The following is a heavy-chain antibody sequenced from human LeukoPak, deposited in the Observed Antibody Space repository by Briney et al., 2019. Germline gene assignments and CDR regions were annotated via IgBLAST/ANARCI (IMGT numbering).Heavy chain of an antibody. CDR3: ARASLVVVAATRTAEVPFDY. D-gene: IGHD2-15*01. J-gene: IGHJ4*02. V-gene: IGHV4-59*01. Sequence: PSETLSPTCTVSGGSISSYYWSWIRQPPGKGLEWIGYIYYSGSTNYNPSLKSRVTISVDTSKNQFSLKLSSVTAADTAVYYCARASLVVVAATRTAEVPFDYWGQGTLVTVSS. CDR2: IYYSGST. CDR1: GGSISSYY.